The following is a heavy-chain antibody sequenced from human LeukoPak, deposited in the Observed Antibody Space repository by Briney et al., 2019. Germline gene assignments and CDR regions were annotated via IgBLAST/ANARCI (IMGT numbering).Heavy chain of an antibody. CDR2: ISGSSGST. CDR1: GFTFSSYA. Sequence: GGSLRLSCAASGFTFSSYAMSWVRQAPGKGLEWVSAISGSSGSTYYADSVEGRFTISRDNSKNTLYLQMNSLRAEDTAVYYCAKDYPMVRGVIDYWGQGTLVTVSS. V-gene: IGHV3-23*01. J-gene: IGHJ4*02. D-gene: IGHD3-10*01. CDR3: AKDYPMVRGVIDY.